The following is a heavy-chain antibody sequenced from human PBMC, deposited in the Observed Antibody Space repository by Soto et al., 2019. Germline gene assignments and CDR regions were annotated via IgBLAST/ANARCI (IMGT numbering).Heavy chain of an antibody. J-gene: IGHJ4*02. CDR3: AKARTTYTDTYSHRTFDY. CDR1: GFTFSRFD. CDR2: ISEDGNTK. Sequence: QVQLVESGGGVVQPGRSLTLSCAASGFTFSRFDMHWVRQAPGKGLEWVAVISEDGNTKYYADSVKGRFTIYRDKSSNTLFLQMNSLRAEDTAVYYCAKARTTYTDTYSHRTFDYCGQGILVTVSS. D-gene: IGHD2-15*01. V-gene: IGHV3-30*18.